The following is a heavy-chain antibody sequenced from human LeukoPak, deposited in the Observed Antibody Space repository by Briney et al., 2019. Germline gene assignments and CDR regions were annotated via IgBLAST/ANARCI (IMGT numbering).Heavy chain of an antibody. D-gene: IGHD5-18*01. CDR1: GFTFGSHA. V-gene: IGHV3-23*01. Sequence: PGGSLRLSCEASGFTFGSHAMYWVCRAPGKGLEGVAGIFGSGGSPHYADSVKGRFTISRDNSRNTVYLQINSLRADDTAVYYCGKTTVGYSSGQKPAWPVDYWGQGTLVTVSS. CDR3: GKTTVGYSSGQKPAWPVDY. J-gene: IGHJ4*02. CDR2: IFGSGGSP.